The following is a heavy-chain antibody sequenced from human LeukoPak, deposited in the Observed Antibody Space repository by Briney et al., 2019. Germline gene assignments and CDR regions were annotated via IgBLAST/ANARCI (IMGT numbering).Heavy chain of an antibody. CDR1: GYTFTSYD. CDR2: MNPNSGNT. D-gene: IGHD3-9*01. J-gene: IGHJ4*02. Sequence: GASVKVSCKASGYTFTSYDINWVRQAPGQGLEWMGWMNPNSGNTGYAQKFQGRVTMTRNTSISTAYMELSSLRSEDTAVYYCARGVYDILTCYTFDYWGQGTLVTVSS. CDR3: ARGVYDILTCYTFDY. V-gene: IGHV1-8*01.